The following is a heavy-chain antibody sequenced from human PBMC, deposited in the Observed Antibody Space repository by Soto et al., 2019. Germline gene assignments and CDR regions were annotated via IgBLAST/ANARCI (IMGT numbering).Heavy chain of an antibody. CDR1: GGTFSSYA. CDR2: IIPIFGTA. V-gene: IGHV1-69*13. CDR3: ARAAYYYDSSGYYHY. Sequence: ASVKVSCKASGGTFSSYAISWVRQAPGQGLEWMGGIIPIFGTANYAQKFQGRVTITADESTSTAYMELSSLRSEDTAVYYCARAAYYYDSSGYYHYWGQGTLVTVSS. D-gene: IGHD3-22*01. J-gene: IGHJ4*02.